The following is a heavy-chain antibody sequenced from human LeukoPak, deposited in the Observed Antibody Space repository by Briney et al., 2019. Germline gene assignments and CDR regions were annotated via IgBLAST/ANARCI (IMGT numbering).Heavy chain of an antibody. J-gene: IGHJ5*02. CDR1: GFTFSSYW. CDR3: ARVFSDFWSGYSYGWWFDP. CDR2: IKQDGSEK. Sequence: GGSLRLSCAASGFTFSSYWMSWVRQAPGKGLEWVANIKQDGSEKYYVDSVKGRFTTSRDNAKNSLYLQMNSLRAEDTAVYYCARVFSDFWSGYSYGWWFDPWGQGTLVTVSS. V-gene: IGHV3-7*01. D-gene: IGHD3-3*01.